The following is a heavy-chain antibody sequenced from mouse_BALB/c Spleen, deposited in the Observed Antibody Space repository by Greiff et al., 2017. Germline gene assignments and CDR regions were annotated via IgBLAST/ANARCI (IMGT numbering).Heavy chain of an antibody. CDR1: GYAFTNYL. CDR2: INPGSGGT. V-gene: IGHV1-54*01. J-gene: IGHJ4*01. CDR3: ASRTGTLYYNAMDD. Sequence: VQLQESGAELVRPGTSVKVSCKASGYAFTNYLIEWVKQRPGQGLEWIGVINPGSGGTNYNEKFKGKATLTADKSSSTAYMQLSSLTSDDSAVYFCASRTGTLYYNAMDDWGEGTSVAVSS. D-gene: IGHD4-1*01.